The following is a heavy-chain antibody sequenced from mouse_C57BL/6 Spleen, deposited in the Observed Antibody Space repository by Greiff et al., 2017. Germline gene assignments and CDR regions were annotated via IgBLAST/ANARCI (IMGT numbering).Heavy chain of an antibody. V-gene: IGHV1-4*01. CDR1: GYTFTSYT. CDR2: INPSSGYT. CDR3: ARSLSETFWFAY. Sequence: VKLMESGAELARPGASVKMSCKASGYTFTSYTMHWVKQRPGQGLEWIGYINPSSGYTKYNQKFKDKATLTADKSSSTAYMQLSSLTSEDSAVYYCARSLSETFWFAYWGQGTLVTVSA. J-gene: IGHJ3*01.